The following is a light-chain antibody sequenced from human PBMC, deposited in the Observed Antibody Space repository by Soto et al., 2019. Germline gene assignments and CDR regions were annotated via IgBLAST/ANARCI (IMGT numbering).Light chain of an antibody. CDR1: SGSVSTSYY. CDR2: STN. J-gene: IGLJ2*01. Sequence: QTVVTQEQSFSVSPGGTVTLTCGLSSGSVSTSYYPSWYQQTPGQAPRTPIYSTNTRSSGVPDRFSGSILGNKAALTITGAQADDESDYHCVLYMGSGIWVFGGGTKLPV. V-gene: IGLV8-61*01. CDR3: VLYMGSGIWV.